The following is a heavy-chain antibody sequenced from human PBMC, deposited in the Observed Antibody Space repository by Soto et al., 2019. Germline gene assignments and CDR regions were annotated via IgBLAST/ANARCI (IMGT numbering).Heavy chain of an antibody. V-gene: IGHV4-59*08. J-gene: IGHJ3*02. Sequence: PSETLSLTCTVSGGSISSYYWSWIRQPPGKGLEWIGYIYYSGSTYYNPSLKSRVTISVDTSKNQFSLKLSSVAAADTAVYYCARGSYCGGDCYSNHALDIWGQGTMVTVSS. CDR3: ARGSYCGGDCYSNHALDI. CDR1: GGSISSYY. CDR2: IYYSGST. D-gene: IGHD2-21*02.